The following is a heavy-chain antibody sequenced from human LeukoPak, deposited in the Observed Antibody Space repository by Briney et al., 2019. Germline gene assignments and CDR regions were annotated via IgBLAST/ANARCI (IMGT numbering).Heavy chain of an antibody. J-gene: IGHJ4*02. CDR3: ARRRGRTFYFDY. D-gene: IGHD3-16*01. Sequence: PSETQSLTCTVSGGSVSSYYWSWIRQPPGKGLEWIGYIYYSGSTNYNPSLKSRVTISVDTSKNQFSLRLSSVTAADTAVYYCARRRGRTFYFDYWGQGTLVTVSS. CDR2: IYYSGST. CDR1: GGSVSSYY. V-gene: IGHV4-59*08.